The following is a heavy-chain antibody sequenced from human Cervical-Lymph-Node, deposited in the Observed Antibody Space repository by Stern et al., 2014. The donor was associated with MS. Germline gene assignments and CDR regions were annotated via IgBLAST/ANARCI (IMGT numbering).Heavy chain of an antibody. J-gene: IGHJ4*02. CDR1: GGSISSGSYY. V-gene: IGHV4-61*02. CDR3: ARALYGDYEDY. Sequence: QVQLQESGPGLVKPSQTLSLTCTVSGGSISSGSYYWSWIRQPAGKGLEWIGRIYTSGSTNYNPSLKSRVTISVDTSKNQFSLKLSSVTAADTAVYYCARALYGDYEDYWGQGTLVTVSS. CDR2: IYTSGST. D-gene: IGHD4-17*01.